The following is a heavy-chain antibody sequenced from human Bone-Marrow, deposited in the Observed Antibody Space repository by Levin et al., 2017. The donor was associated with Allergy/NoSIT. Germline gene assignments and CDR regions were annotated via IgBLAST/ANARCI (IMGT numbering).Heavy chain of an antibody. J-gene: IGHJ4*02. V-gene: IGHV3-49*04. CDR1: GFTFGDYA. CDR2: IRSKAYGGTT. D-gene: IGHD4-17*01. CDR3: TRDQDYGDSFDY. Sequence: QAGGSLRLSCTASGFTFGDYAMSWVRQAPGKGLEWVGFIRSKAYGGTTEYAASVKGRFTISRDDSKSIAYLQMNSLKTEDTAVYYCTRDQDYGDSFDYWGQGTLVTVSS.